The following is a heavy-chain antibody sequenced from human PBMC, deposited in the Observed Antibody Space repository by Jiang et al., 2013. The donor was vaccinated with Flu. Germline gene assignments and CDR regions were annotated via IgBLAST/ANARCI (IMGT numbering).Heavy chain of an antibody. V-gene: IGHV1-18*01. CDR2: ISAYNGNT. J-gene: IGHJ6*02. Sequence: SGAEVKKPGASVKVSCKASGYTFTSYGISWVRQAPGQGLEWMGWISAYNGNTNYAQKLQGRVTMTTDTSTSTAYMELRSLRSDDTAVYYCARGAETGLVTIRPYYYYGMDVWGQGTTVTVSS. CDR1: GYTFTSYG. CDR3: ARGAETGLVTIRPYYYYGMDV. D-gene: IGHD3/OR15-3a*01.